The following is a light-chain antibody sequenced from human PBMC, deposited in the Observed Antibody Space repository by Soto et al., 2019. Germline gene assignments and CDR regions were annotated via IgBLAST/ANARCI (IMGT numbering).Light chain of an antibody. J-gene: IGKJ3*01. Sequence: EIVLTQSPGTLSLSSGERATLSCRASQSVRSNYLAWYQQKLGQAPRLLIYGASSRATGIPDRFGGSGSGTDFTLTISRLEPEDFAVYYCQQYASSPLTFGPGTKVDIK. V-gene: IGKV3-20*01. CDR2: GAS. CDR1: QSVRSNY. CDR3: QQYASSPLT.